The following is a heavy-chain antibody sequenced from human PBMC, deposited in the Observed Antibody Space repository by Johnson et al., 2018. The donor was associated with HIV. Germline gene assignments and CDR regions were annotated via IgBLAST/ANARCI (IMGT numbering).Heavy chain of an antibody. CDR3: ARDGGSTRGDAFDI. J-gene: IGHJ3*02. CDR2: ISYDGSNK. D-gene: IGHD1-26*01. Sequence: QVQLVESGGGVVQPGRSLRLSCAASGFTFSSYAMHWVRQAPGKGLAWVAVISYDGSNKYYADSVTGRFTISRDNSKNTLYLQMNSLRAEDTAVYYCARDGGSTRGDAFDIWGQGTMVTVSS. V-gene: IGHV3-30*04. CDR1: GFTFSSYA.